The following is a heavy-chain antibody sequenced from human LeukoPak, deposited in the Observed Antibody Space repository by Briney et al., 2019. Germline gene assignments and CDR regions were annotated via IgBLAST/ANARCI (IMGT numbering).Heavy chain of an antibody. J-gene: IGHJ3*01. Sequence: PSETLSLTCSVSGASINGYFWNWVRQTPEKRLEWIGYVSHTGATTSNPTLKSRVSITIDTSKSQISLTMTSVTVADSALYYCARDRRGSFYTFDLWGPGTIVSVS. CDR2: VSHTGAT. D-gene: IGHD1-26*01. CDR1: GASINGYF. CDR3: ARDRRGSFYTFDL. V-gene: IGHV4-59*01.